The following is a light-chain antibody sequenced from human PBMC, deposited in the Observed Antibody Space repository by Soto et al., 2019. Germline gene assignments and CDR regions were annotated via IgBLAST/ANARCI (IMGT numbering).Light chain of an antibody. V-gene: IGKV4-1*01. J-gene: IGKJ4*01. CDR3: QQYHSSPLT. CDR1: QSVLHSSNNMNY. Sequence: DIVMTQSPDSLAVSLGERATINCKSSQSVLHSSNNMNYLTWYQHKPGQPPKVLIYWASTRDSGVPARFSGSESGTDFTLTVSSLEAEDVAVYYCQQYHSSPLTFGGGTKVEI. CDR2: WAS.